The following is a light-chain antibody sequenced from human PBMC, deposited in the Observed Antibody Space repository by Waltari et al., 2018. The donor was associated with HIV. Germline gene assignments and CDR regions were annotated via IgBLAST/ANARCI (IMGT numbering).Light chain of an antibody. CDR1: QSVNDY. CDR2: DVS. Sequence: EIVLTQSPATLSLSPGDRATLSCRASQSVNDYIAWYQHKPGQAPRLLIYDVSTRAPGIPARFSGSRSGTDFTLTISSLEPEDFAVYYCQQRSNWPPLTFGGGTKVEIK. CDR3: QQRSNWPPLT. V-gene: IGKV3-11*01. J-gene: IGKJ4*01.